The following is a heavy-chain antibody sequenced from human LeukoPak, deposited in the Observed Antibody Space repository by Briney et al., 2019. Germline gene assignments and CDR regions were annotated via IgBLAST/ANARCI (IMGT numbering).Heavy chain of an antibody. CDR3: AKKGSSGYYYVPPPLDY. CDR2: ISYDGSNK. CDR1: GFTFSSYG. V-gene: IGHV3-30*18. D-gene: IGHD3-22*01. J-gene: IGHJ4*02. Sequence: GGSLRLSCAASGFTFSSYGMHWVRQAPGKGLEWVAVISYDGSNKYYADSVKGRFTISRDNSKNTLYLQMNSLRAEDTAVYYCAKKGSSGYYYVPPPLDYWGQGTLVTVSS.